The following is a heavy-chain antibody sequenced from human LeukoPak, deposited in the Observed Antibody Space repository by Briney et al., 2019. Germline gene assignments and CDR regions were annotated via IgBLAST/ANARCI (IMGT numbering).Heavy chain of an antibody. V-gene: IGHV3-23*01. J-gene: IGHJ4*02. D-gene: IGHD3-10*01. CDR1: GFTFSSYA. CDR3: AKARQLWFGELDYYLDY. CDR2: ISGSGGST. Sequence: GGSLRLSCAASGFTFSSYAMSWVGQAPGKGLKWVSAISGSGGSTYYADSVKGRFTIPRDNSKNTLYLQMNSLRAEDTAVYYCAKARQLWFGELDYYLDYWGQGTLVTVSS.